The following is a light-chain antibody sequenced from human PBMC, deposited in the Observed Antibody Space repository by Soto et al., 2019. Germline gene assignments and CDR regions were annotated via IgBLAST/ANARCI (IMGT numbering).Light chain of an antibody. J-gene: IGKJ2*01. CDR3: QQYNSYSPYT. V-gene: IGKV1-5*01. CDR2: DAS. Sequence: DIQMTQSPSTLSASVGDRVTITCRASQSISSWLAWYQQKPGKAPKLLIYDASSLESGVPSRFSGSGSGTEFTLTISSLQPEDFAPYYCQQYNSYSPYTFGQGTKLEI. CDR1: QSISSW.